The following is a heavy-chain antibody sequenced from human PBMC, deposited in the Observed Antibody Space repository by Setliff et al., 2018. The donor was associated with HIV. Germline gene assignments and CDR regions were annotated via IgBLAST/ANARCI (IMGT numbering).Heavy chain of an antibody. D-gene: IGHD2-21*02. CDR3: ARELSGGHGGNSNFAY. J-gene: IGHJ4*02. V-gene: IGHV4-4*07. CDR2: IQTSGRT. Sequence: PSETLSLTCTVSGGSISNYYWSWIRQPAGKGLEWIGRIQTSGRTNNNPSLKSRVTMSVDTSKSQFSLRLSSVTAADTAVYYCARELSGGHGGNSNFAYWGQGT. CDR1: GGSISNYY.